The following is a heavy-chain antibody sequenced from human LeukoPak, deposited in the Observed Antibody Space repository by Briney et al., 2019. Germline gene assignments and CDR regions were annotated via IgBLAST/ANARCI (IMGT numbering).Heavy chain of an antibody. CDR3: ARDDYGDYGLFDY. CDR1: GFTFSSYG. Sequence: PGGSLRLSCAASGFTFSSYGMHWVRQAPGKGLEWVAVIWYDGSNKYYADSVKGRFTISRDNSKNTLYLQMNSLRAEDTAVYYCARDDYGDYGLFDYWGQGTLVTVSS. V-gene: IGHV3-33*01. J-gene: IGHJ4*02. CDR2: IWYDGSNK. D-gene: IGHD4-17*01.